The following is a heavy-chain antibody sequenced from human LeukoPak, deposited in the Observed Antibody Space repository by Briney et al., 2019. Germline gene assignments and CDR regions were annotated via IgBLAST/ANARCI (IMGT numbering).Heavy chain of an antibody. V-gene: IGHV3-23*01. CDR2: ISGSGGST. CDR3: AKDKLHYYDSSGYYLNDAFDI. D-gene: IGHD3-22*01. J-gene: IGHJ3*02. Sequence: GGSLRLSCAASGFTFSSYAMSWVRQAPGKGLEWVSAISGSGGSTYYADSVKGWFTISRDNSKNTLYLQMNSLRAEDTAVYYCAKDKLHYYDSSGYYLNDAFDIWGQGTMVTVSS. CDR1: GFTFSSYA.